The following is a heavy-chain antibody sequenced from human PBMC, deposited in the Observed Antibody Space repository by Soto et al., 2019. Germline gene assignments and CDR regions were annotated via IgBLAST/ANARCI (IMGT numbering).Heavy chain of an antibody. CDR1: GGSISTSNW. CDR3: ARAARIAADY. V-gene: IGHV4-4*02. D-gene: IGHD6-25*01. J-gene: IGHJ4*02. Sequence: QVQLQESGPGLVKPSGTLSLTCAVSGGSISTSNWWTWVRQPPGKGLEWIGEIHHSGSTNSNPSLKXXVXIXXHKSKNQFSLNLSSVTAADTAMYYCARAARIAADYWGQGTLVTVSS. CDR2: IHHSGST.